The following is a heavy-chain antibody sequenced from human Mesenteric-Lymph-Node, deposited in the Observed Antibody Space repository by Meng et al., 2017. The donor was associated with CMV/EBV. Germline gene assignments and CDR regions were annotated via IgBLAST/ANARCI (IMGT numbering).Heavy chain of an antibody. CDR1: GFTFNNYG. J-gene: IGHJ6*02. CDR3: AKRITIFGVVIKDGMDV. D-gene: IGHD3-3*01. Sequence: GGSLRLSCVASGFTFNNYGMHWVRQAPGKGLEWVAFIRYDGSNTYYADSVKGRFTMSRYNSKNTVYLQMNSLRAEDTAVYYCAKRITIFGVVIKDGMDVWGQGTTVTVSS. V-gene: IGHV3-30*02. CDR2: IRYDGSNT.